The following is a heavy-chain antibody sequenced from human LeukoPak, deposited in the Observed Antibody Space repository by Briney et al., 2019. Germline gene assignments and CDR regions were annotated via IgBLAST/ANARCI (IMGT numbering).Heavy chain of an antibody. CDR3: AKGLWFGEYYFDS. Sequence: SETLPLTCAVSGYSISSGYYWGWIRQPPGKGLEWIGSIYHSGNTYYNSSLKSRVTISVDTSKNQFSLRVSSVTAADTAVYYCAKGLWFGEYYFDSWGQGTLVTVSS. CDR2: IYHSGNT. CDR1: GYSISSGYY. J-gene: IGHJ4*02. D-gene: IGHD3-10*01. V-gene: IGHV4-38-2*01.